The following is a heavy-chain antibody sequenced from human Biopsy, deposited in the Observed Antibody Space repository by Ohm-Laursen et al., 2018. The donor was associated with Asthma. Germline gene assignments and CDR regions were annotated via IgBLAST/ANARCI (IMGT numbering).Heavy chain of an antibody. J-gene: IGHJ4*02. CDR1: GFTMGING. V-gene: IGHV3-30*03. D-gene: IGHD3-10*01. CDR3: ARDFGNRYSETHLEY. Sequence: SLRLSCAASGFTMGINGINWVRQAPGKGLEWMAFLSFDGRSTYYADFLKGRLSITRDNSRKTLFLHINSLRADDTAVYYCARDFGNRYSETHLEYWGQGTLVTVSS. CDR2: LSFDGRST.